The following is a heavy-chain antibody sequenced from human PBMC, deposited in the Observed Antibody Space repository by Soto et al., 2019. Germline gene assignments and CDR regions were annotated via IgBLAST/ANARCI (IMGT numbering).Heavy chain of an antibody. CDR1: GGSFSGYY. J-gene: IGHJ5*01. CDR2: INHSGST. V-gene: IGHV4-34*01. D-gene: IGHD5-18*01. Sequence: SETLSLTCAVYGGSFSGYYWSWIRQPPGKGLEWIGEINHSGSTNYNPSLKSRVSMSVDTSKNQFSLKLSSVTAADTAVYFCGKMLTGTSGHSDFDSWGQGTLVTVSS. CDR3: GKMLTGTSGHSDFDS.